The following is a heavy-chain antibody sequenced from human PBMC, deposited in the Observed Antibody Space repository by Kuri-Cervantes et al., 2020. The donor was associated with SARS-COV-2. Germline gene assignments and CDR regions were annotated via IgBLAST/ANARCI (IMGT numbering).Heavy chain of an antibody. V-gene: IGHV1-2*04. Sequence: ASVKGSCKASGYTFSDYYMYWVRQASGQGLEWMGWINPNSGGTNYAQKFQGWVTMTRDTSISTAYMELSRLRSDDTAVYYCATGMVRGLIQSYYYGMDVWGQGTTVTVSS. J-gene: IGHJ6*02. D-gene: IGHD3-10*01. CDR1: GYTFSDYY. CDR2: INPNSGGT. CDR3: ATGMVRGLIQSYYYGMDV.